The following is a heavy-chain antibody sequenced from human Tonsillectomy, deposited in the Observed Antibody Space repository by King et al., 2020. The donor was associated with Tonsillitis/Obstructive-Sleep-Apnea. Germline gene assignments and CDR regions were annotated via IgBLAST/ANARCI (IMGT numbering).Heavy chain of an antibody. V-gene: IGHV1-18*01. D-gene: IGHD3-22*01. CDR2: ISPYNGHT. CDR1: GYTFPKYG. J-gene: IGHJ4*02. CDR3: ARDSMSHYYDSSGYYTFAD. Sequence: QLVQSGAEVKKPGASVKVSCKASGYTFPKYGISWVRQAPGQGLEWLGWISPYNGHTNYAQKLQDRVTMTTDTSTSAAYMELRSLRYDDTAVYYCARDSMSHYYDSSGYYTFADWGQGTLVTVSS.